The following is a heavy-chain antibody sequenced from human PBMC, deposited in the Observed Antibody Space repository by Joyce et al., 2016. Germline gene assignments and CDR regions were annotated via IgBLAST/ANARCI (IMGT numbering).Heavy chain of an antibody. D-gene: IGHD3/OR15-3a*01. J-gene: IGHJ3*02. CDR3: ARDAGFGLDALGI. CDR1: GDFVSSNSAA. Sequence: QVQLQQSGPGLVKPSQILSLTCAISGDFVSSNSAAWNWIRQSPSRGLEWLGRTFYRSKWYNDYAVSVRSRISINPDTSKNLFSLHLNSVTPEDTAVYYCARDAGFGLDALGIWGQGTMVTVSS. V-gene: IGHV6-1*01. CDR2: TFYRSKWYN.